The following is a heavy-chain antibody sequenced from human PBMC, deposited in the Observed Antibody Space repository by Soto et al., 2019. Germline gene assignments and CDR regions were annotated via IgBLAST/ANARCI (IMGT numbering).Heavy chain of an antibody. V-gene: IGHV1-69*02. D-gene: IGHD3-10*01. CDR3: ATSYGSGYRAFDS. CDR1: GDTFNFYT. Sequence: QVQLVQSGADVQRPGSSVRVSCKASGDTFNFYTINWVRQAPGQRLQWMGRINPILSMSNYAPRFQGRVTMTADKSTSTAYMELSSLRSEDTATYYCATSYGSGYRAFDSWGQGALVTVSS. J-gene: IGHJ4*02. CDR2: INPILSMS.